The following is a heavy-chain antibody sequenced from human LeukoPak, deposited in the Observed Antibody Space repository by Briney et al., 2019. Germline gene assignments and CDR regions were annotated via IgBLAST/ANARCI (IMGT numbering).Heavy chain of an antibody. CDR2: IFYSGST. V-gene: IGHV4-39*01. CDR3: APTASGYSYGYFSTAFDWFDP. D-gene: IGHD5-18*01. J-gene: IGHJ5*02. CDR1: GGSISTSNYY. Sequence: SETLSLTCSVSGGSISTSNYYWGWIRQPPGKGLEWIGNIFYSGSTYYSPSLKSRVTISVDTSKNQFSLKLSSVTAADTAVYYCAPTASGYSYGYFSTAFDWFDPWGQGTLVTVSS.